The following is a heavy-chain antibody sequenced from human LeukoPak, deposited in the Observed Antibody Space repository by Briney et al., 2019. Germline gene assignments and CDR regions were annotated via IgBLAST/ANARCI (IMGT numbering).Heavy chain of an antibody. Sequence: GGSLRLSCAASGFTFSSYSMNWVRQASGKGLEWVSYISSSSSTIYYADSVKGRFTISRDNAKNSLYLQMNSLRAEDTAVYYCARRHDYSIDDAFDIWGQGTMVTVSS. CDR1: GFTFSSYS. J-gene: IGHJ3*02. CDR2: ISSSSSTI. CDR3: ARRHDYSIDDAFDI. D-gene: IGHD4-11*01. V-gene: IGHV3-48*01.